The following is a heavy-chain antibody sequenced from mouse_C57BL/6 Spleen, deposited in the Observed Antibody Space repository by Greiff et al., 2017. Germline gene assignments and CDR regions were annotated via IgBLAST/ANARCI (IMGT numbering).Heavy chain of an antibody. CDR3: ARVNYYYGSSLDY. CDR2: IYPRSGNT. V-gene: IGHV1-81*01. J-gene: IGHJ2*01. Sequence: VKLMESGAELARPGASVKLSCKASGYTFTSYGISWVKQRTGQGLEWIGEIYPRSGNTYYNEKFKGKATLTADKSSSTAYMELRSLTSEDSAVYFCARVNYYYGSSLDYWGQGTTLTVSS. CDR1: GYTFTSYG. D-gene: IGHD1-1*01.